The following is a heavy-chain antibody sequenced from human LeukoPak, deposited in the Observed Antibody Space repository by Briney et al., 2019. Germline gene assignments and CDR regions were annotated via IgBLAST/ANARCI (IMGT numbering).Heavy chain of an antibody. CDR2: ISPYSGNT. V-gene: IGHV1-18*01. Sequence: ASVKVSCKASGYLFINYGITWLRQAPGQGPECMGWISPYSGNTDYAQKLQGRVTMTTDRSTTTAYMELRSLGFDDTAVYYCARTSGVSVAGSPYYFDFWGQGTLITVSS. J-gene: IGHJ4*02. D-gene: IGHD6-13*01. CDR1: GYLFINYG. CDR3: ARTSGVSVAGSPYYFDF.